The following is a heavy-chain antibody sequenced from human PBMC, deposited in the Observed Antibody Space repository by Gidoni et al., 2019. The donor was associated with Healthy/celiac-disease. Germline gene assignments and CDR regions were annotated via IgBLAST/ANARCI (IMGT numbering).Heavy chain of an antibody. CDR2: IKRRGST. V-gene: IGHV4-34*01. J-gene: IGHJ4*02. D-gene: IGHD6-19*01. CDR3: ARGEGGQWRERFDY. CDR1: AGFFSDSY. Sequence: QVQLQQWGSGLLKPSETLSLTCSVYAGFFSDSYWSWSRQPPGKGQAWIGEIKRRGSTNDNPSVKSGVTISVDTTKNQFSLKLGSVTGANTAVYYCARGEGGQWRERFDYWGQGTLVTVSS.